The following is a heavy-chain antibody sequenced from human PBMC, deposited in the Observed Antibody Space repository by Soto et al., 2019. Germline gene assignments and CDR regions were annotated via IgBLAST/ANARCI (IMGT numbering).Heavy chain of an antibody. D-gene: IGHD6-6*01. CDR3: ARGSSSSPPPYYYYGMDV. CDR2: ISYDGSNK. J-gene: IGHJ6*02. CDR1: GFTFSSYA. Sequence: HPGGSLRLSCAASGFTFSSYAMHWVRQAPGKGLEWVAVISYDGSNKYYADSVKGRFTISRDNSKNTLYLQMNSLRAEDTAVYYCARGSSSSPPPYYYYGMDVWGQGTTVTVSS. V-gene: IGHV3-30-3*01.